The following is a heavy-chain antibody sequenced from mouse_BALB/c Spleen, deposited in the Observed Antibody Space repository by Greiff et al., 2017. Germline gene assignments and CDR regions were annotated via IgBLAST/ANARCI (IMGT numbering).Heavy chain of an antibody. D-gene: IGHD3-3*01. V-gene: IGHV2-6-2*01. Sequence: VQLQESGPDLVAPSQSLSITCTVSGFSLTSYGVHWVRQPPGKGLEWLVVIWSDGSTTYNSALKSRLSISKDNSKSQVFLKMNSLQTDDTAMYYCARHGGTENAMDYWGQGTSVTVSS. J-gene: IGHJ4*01. CDR1: GFSLTSYG. CDR3: ARHGGTENAMDY. CDR2: IWSDGST.